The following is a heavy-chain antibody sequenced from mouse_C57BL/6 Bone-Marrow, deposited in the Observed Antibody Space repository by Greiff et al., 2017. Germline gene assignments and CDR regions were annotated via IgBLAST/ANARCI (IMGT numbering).Heavy chain of an antibody. CDR3: ARYHYGSSYGY. D-gene: IGHD1-1*01. CDR1: GYTFTSYT. V-gene: IGHV1-4*01. CDR2: INPSSGYT. Sequence: VQLKESGAELARPGASVKMSCKASGYTFTSYTMHWVKQRPGQGLEWIGYINPSSGYTKYNQKFKDKATLTADKSSSTAYMQLSSLTSEDSAVYYCARYHYGSSYGYWGQGTTLTVSS. J-gene: IGHJ2*01.